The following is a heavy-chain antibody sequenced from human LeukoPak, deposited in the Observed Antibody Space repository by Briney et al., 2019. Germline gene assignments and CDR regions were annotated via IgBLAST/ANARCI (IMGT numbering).Heavy chain of an antibody. J-gene: IGHJ4*02. D-gene: IGHD3-22*01. CDR2: IYYSGST. V-gene: IGHV4-59*01. CDR3: ARVSRYYYDSSGYYYPLDYFDY. CDR1: GGSISSYY. Sequence: SETLSLTCSVSGGSISSYYWSWIRQPAGKGLEWIGYIYYSGSTNYNPSLKSRVTISVDTSKNQFSLKLSSVTAADTAVYYCARVSRYYYDSSGYYYPLDYFDYWGQGTLVTVSS.